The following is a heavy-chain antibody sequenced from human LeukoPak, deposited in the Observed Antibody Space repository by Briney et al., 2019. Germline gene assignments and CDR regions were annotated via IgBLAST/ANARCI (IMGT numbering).Heavy chain of an antibody. Sequence: SETLSLTCTVSGDSFSSVTDYWAWIRQPPGKGLEWIASGDYSGGTYYNPSLESRVAISADMSKNQFSLKLTSVTGADTAVYYCARLVGPWLRDHFDYWGQGTLVTVSS. D-gene: IGHD5-12*01. CDR1: GDSFSSVTDY. CDR3: ARLVGPWLRDHFDY. V-gene: IGHV4-39*07. CDR2: GDYSGGT. J-gene: IGHJ4*02.